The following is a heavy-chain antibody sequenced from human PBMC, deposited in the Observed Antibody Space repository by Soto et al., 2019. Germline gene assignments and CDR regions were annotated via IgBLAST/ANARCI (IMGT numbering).Heavy chain of an antibody. CDR1: GLTFNRNG. J-gene: IGHJ6*02. CDR3: ARDRSAGNYFYYGMDV. Sequence: QVQLVESGGGVVQAGRSLRLSCAASGLTFNRNGMHWVRQAPGTGLEWVAVIWYDGSKVYYSDSVKGRFTISRDNSKNWLHLQTNTARVEDTAVYFCARDRSAGNYFYYGMDVLGQATTVTVSS. V-gene: IGHV3-33*01. D-gene: IGHD1-1*01. CDR2: IWYDGSKV.